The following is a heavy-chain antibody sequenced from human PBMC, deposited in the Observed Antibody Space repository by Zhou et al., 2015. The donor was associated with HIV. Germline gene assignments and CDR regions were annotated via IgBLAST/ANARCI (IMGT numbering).Heavy chain of an antibody. CDR1: GGTFSSYT. V-gene: IGHV1-69*08. D-gene: IGHD6-13*01. J-gene: IGHJ6*02. Sequence: QVQLVQSGAEVKKPGSSVKVSCKASGGTFSSYTISWVRQAPGQGLEWMGRIIPILGIANYAQKFQGRVTITADKSTSTAYMELSSLRSEDTAVYYCAREPGIAAADQYYYYYYGMDVWGQGTTVTVSS. CDR3: AREPGIAAADQYYYYYYGMDV. CDR2: IIPILGIA.